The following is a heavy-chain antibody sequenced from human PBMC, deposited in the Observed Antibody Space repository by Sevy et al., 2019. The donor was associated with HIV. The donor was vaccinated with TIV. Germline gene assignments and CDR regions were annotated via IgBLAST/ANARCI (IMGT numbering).Heavy chain of an antibody. CDR3: TTVAQFTAFDI. V-gene: IGHV3-15*01. CDR2: IKSKTDGGTT. CDR1: GFTFSNAW. Sequence: RGSLRLSCAASGFTFSNAWMSWVRQAPGKGLEWVGRIKSKTDGGTTDYAAPVKGRFTISRDDSKNTLYLQMNSLKTENTAVYYCTTVAQFTAFDIWGQGTMVTVSS. J-gene: IGHJ3*02.